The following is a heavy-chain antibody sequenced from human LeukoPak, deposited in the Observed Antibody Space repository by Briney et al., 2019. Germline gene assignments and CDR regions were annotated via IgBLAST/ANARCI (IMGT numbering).Heavy chain of an antibody. CDR2: IYYSGST. CDR3: DHYDSTGYDFDY. J-gene: IGHJ4*02. CDR1: GGSISSYY. V-gene: IGHV4-59*01. Sequence: SETLSLTCTVSGGSISSYYWSWIRQPPGKGLEWIGYIYYSGSTNYNPSLKSRVTISVDTSKNQFSLKLSSVTAADTAVYARDHYDSTGYDFDYWGQGTLVTVSS. D-gene: IGHD3-22*01.